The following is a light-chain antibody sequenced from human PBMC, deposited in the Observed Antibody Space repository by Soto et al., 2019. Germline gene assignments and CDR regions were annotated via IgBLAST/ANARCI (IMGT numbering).Light chain of an antibody. V-gene: IGKV1-5*03. J-gene: IGKJ1*01. Sequence: DIQMTQSPSTLSASVGDRVTITCRASQSINNWLAWYQQMPGKAPKLLIYKASTSESGVPSSFSGSGSGTQLTLTISSLRPDDFATYYCQQYYNYPLTFGQGTKVEV. CDR2: KAS. CDR3: QQYYNYPLT. CDR1: QSINNW.